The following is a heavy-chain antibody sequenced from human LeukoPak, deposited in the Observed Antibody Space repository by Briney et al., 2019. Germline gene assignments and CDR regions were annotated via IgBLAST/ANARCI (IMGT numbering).Heavy chain of an antibody. V-gene: IGHV1-2*02. J-gene: IGHJ5*02. Sequence: ASVKVSCKASGYTFTGYYMRWVRQAPGQGLEWMGWINPNSGGTNYAQKFQGRVTMTRDTSISTAYMELSRLRSDDTAVYYCARGGMRVLAARPANNWFDPWGQGTLVTVSS. CDR2: INPNSGGT. D-gene: IGHD6-6*01. CDR1: GYTFTGYY. CDR3: ARGGMRVLAARPANNWFDP.